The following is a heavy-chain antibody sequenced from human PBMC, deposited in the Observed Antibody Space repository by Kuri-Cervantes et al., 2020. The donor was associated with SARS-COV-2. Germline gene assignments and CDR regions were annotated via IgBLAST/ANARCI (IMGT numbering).Heavy chain of an antibody. CDR1: GFNFSTTD. D-gene: IGHD2-21*01. V-gene: IGHV3-30*18. Sequence: GGSLRLSCVASGFNFSTTDMHWVRQAPGKGLEWVTFISYDGKNKKCMASGKGRFTISRDNSQNTLHLHMKSLRSEDTAMYYCAKDRVGVQDFWGQGTLVTVSS. J-gene: IGHJ4*02. CDR2: ISYDGKNK. CDR3: AKDRVGVQDF.